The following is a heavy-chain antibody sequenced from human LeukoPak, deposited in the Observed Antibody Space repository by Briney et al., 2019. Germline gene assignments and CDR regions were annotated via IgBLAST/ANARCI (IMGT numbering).Heavy chain of an antibody. D-gene: IGHD3-22*01. V-gene: IGHV3-7*01. CDR2: IKQDGSET. Sequence: GGSLRLSCAASGFTFSSYGMSWVRQVPGKGLEWVANIKQDGSETYDADSVKGRFTISRDNAKNSLYLQMNSLRAEDTAVYYCAGYYYDSSGYYPVYLGQGTLVTVSS. CDR3: AGYYYDSSGYYPVY. J-gene: IGHJ4*02. CDR1: GFTFSSYG.